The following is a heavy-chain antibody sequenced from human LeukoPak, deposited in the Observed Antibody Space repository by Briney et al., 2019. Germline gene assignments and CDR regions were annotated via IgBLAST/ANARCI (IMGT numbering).Heavy chain of an antibody. Sequence: GSLRLSCTASGFTFGTYAMSWVRQAPGKGLEWVSAITGTGGTTYYADSVKGRFTVSGDNSENPRYLQMNNLRAEDTAVYYCAKRGADSGGNSALVAFDIWGQGTMVTVSS. J-gene: IGHJ3*02. CDR3: AKRGADSGGNSALVAFDI. D-gene: IGHD4-23*01. CDR2: ITGTGGTT. CDR1: GFTFGTYA. V-gene: IGHV3-23*01.